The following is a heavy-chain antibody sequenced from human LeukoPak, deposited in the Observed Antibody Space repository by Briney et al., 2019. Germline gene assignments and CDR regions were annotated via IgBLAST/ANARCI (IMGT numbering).Heavy chain of an antibody. D-gene: IGHD3-10*01. Sequence: SETLSLTCTVSDGSISSSSYYCGWIRQPPGKGLEWIGSIYYSGITYYNPSRKSRVTISVDTSKNQFSLKLSSVTAADTAVYYCASCYGSGSYYNGDYWGQGTLVTVSS. CDR2: IYYSGIT. CDR3: ASCYGSGSYYNGDY. V-gene: IGHV4-39*01. J-gene: IGHJ4*02. CDR1: DGSISSSSYY.